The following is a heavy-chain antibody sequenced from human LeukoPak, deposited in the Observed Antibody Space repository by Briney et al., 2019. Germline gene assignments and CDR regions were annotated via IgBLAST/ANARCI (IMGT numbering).Heavy chain of an antibody. D-gene: IGHD3-9*01. J-gene: IGHJ4*02. Sequence: GGSLRLSCAASGFTFSSYWMHWVRQAPGKGLVWDSRIKSDGSSTYYADSVKGRFTISRDNAKNTLYLQMNSLRAEDTAVYYCARDINWLPFDYWGQGTLVTVSS. CDR1: GFTFSSYW. CDR2: IKSDGSST. CDR3: ARDINWLPFDY. V-gene: IGHV3-74*01.